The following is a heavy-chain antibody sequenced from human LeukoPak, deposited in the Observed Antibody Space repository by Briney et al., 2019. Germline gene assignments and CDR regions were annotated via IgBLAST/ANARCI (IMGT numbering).Heavy chain of an antibody. V-gene: IGHV3-21*01. J-gene: IGHJ4*02. D-gene: IGHD6-19*01. CDR1: GFTFSNSD. CDR3: ARNLNSPIAVAGSDY. CDR2: ITPSSTYI. Sequence: PGGSPRLSCAASGFTFSNSDMEWVRQAPGKGLEWVSSITPSSTYIYYAESMRGRFTVSRDNAKNSLYLQMNSLTAEDTAVYYCARNLNSPIAVAGSDYWGQGTLVTVSS.